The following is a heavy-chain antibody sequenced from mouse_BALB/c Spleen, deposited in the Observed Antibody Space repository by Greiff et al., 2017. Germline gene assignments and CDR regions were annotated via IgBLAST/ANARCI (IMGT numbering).Heavy chain of an antibody. D-gene: IGHD1-1*01. CDR2: ISYSGST. CDR3: ARNDGTTTGFAY. V-gene: IGHV3-2*02. Sequence: EVKLMESGPGLVKPSQSLSLTCTVTGYSITSDYAWNWLRQFPGNKLEWMGYISYSGSTSYNPSLKSRISITRDTSKNQFFLQLNSVTTEDTATYYCARNDGTTTGFAYWGQGTLVTVSA. CDR1: GYSITSDYA. J-gene: IGHJ3*01.